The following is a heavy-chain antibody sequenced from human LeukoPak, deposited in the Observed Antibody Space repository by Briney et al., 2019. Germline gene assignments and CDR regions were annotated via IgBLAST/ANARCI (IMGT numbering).Heavy chain of an antibody. J-gene: IGHJ4*02. CDR2: IYSGGST. CDR3: VKSSWDNDSSGYYD. CDR1: GFTVSSNY. D-gene: IGHD3-22*01. V-gene: IGHV3-53*01. Sequence: PGGFLRLSCAASGFTVSSNYMSWVRQAPGKGLEWVSVIYSGGSTYYADSVKGRFTISRDNSKNTLYLQMNSLRAEDTAVYYCVKSSWDNDSSGYYDWGQGTLVTVSS.